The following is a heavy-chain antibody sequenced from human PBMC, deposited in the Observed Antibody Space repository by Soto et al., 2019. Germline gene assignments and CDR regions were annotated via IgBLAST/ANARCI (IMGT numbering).Heavy chain of an antibody. CDR1: GYTFTSYD. J-gene: IGHJ3*02. D-gene: IGHD2-15*01. Sequence: ASVKVSCKASGYTFTSYDINWVRQATGQGLEWMGWMNPNSGNTGYAQKFQGRVTMTRNTSISTAYMELSSLRSEDTAVYYCATRVYIAVGGAERSKKTDAFDIWGQGTMVTV. V-gene: IGHV1-8*01. CDR3: ATRVYIAVGGAERSKKTDAFDI. CDR2: MNPNSGNT.